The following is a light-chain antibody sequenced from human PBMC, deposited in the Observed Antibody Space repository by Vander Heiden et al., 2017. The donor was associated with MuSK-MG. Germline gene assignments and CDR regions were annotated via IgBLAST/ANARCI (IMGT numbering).Light chain of an antibody. CDR3: QQRSSWPQT. J-gene: IGKJ2*01. Sequence: EIGLTQSQAALSLAPGERATLSCRAGQSINTYLAWYQQKPGQAPRLLIYDASNRATGFPARFSGSGSGTDFTLTISSLEPEDFAVYYCQQRSSWPQTFGQGTKMEIK. CDR2: DAS. CDR1: QSINTY. V-gene: IGKV3-11*01.